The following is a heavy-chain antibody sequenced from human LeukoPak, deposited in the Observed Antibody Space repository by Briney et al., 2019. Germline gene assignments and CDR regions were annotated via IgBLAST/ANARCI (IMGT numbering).Heavy chain of an antibody. CDR3: AITTGLELRTGYYYYYMDV. V-gene: IGHV1-18*01. CDR1: GYTLTELS. D-gene: IGHD1-7*01. J-gene: IGHJ6*03. Sequence: ASVKVSCKVSGYTLTELSMHWVRQAPGQGLEWMGWISAYNGNTNYAQKLQGRVTMTTDTSTSTAYMELRSLRSDDTAVYYCAITTGLELRTGYYYYYMDVWGKGTTVIVSS. CDR2: ISAYNGNT.